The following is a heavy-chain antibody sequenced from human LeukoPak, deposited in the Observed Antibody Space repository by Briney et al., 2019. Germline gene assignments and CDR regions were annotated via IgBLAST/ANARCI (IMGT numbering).Heavy chain of an antibody. CDR3: ASSGYDSSGYPPYGMDV. V-gene: IGHV5-51*01. J-gene: IGHJ6*02. CDR2: IYPGDSDT. Sequence: GESLKISCKGSRYSFTSYWIGWVRQMPGKGLEWMGIIYPGDSDTRYSPSFQGQVTISADKSISTAYLQWSSLKASDTAMYYCASSGYDSSGYPPYGMDVWGQGTTVTVSS. D-gene: IGHD3-22*01. CDR1: RYSFTSYW.